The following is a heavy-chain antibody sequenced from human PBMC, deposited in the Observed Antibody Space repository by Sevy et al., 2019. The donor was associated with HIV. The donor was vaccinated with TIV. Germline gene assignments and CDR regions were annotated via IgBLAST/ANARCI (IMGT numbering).Heavy chain of an antibody. D-gene: IGHD1-26*01. CDR2: IYYNGHI. CDR3: AGGNAWGRGYS. V-gene: IGHV4-59*08. J-gene: IGHJ4*02. Sequence: SETLSLTSTVSGGSITSLYWNWIRQPPGKGLGWIANIYYNGHINYNPSLTSRVTLSLDTSKNQFSLRLSSVTAADTAMYYCAGGNAWGRGYSWGQGTLVTVSS. CDR1: GGSITSLY.